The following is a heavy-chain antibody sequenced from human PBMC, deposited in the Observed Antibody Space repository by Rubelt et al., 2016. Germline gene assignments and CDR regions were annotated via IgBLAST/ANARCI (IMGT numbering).Heavy chain of an antibody. V-gene: IGHV4-39*01. CDR3: ARGRFLEWLPPDY. CDR2: IYYSGST. J-gene: IGHJ4*02. D-gene: IGHD3-3*01. Sequence: QVQLQQWGPGLVKPSETLSLTCTVSGGSISSSSYYWGWIRQPPGKGLEWIGSIYYSGSTYYNPSLKSRVTISVDTSKNQVSLKLSSVTAADTAVYYCARGRFLEWLPPDYWGQGTLVTVSS. CDR1: GGSISSSSYY.